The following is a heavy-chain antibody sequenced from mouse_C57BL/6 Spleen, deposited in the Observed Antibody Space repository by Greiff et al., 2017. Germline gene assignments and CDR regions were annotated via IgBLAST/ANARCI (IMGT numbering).Heavy chain of an antibody. D-gene: IGHD2-4*01. J-gene: IGHJ4*01. CDR2: IWTGGGT. CDR1: GFSLTSYA. Sequence: QVQLKESGPGLVAPSQSLSITCTVSGFSLTSYAISWVRQPPGKGLEWLGVIWTGGGTNYNSALKSRLSISKDNSKSQVFLTMNSLQTDDTARYYCARKRGYYDYDEKDYYAMDYWGQGTSVTVSS. V-gene: IGHV2-9-1*01. CDR3: ARKRGYYDYDEKDYYAMDY.